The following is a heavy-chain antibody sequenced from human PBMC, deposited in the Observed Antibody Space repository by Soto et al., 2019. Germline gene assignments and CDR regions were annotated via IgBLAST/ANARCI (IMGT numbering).Heavy chain of an antibody. D-gene: IGHD3-10*01. V-gene: IGHV4-38-2*02. CDR3: AREGGLSYYGSGSYYNGPLGY. J-gene: IGHJ4*02. CDR1: GYYISSGYY. CDR2: MYHSVTT. Sequence: SETLSLTCAVSGYYISSGYYWGWLRPPPGKGLEWSGSMYHSVTTYYNPSLKSRVTISVDNSKNQVALKLSSVTAADTAVYYCAREGGLSYYGSGSYYNGPLGYWGQGTLVTVSS.